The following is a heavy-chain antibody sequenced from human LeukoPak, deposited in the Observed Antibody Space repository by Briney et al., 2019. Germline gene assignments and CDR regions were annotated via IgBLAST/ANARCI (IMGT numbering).Heavy chain of an antibody. Sequence: ASVTVSCKASGYTFTNSYIHWVRQAPGQVLEWMGLISPDGGNTNYAQNFQGRVTLTRDTSTSTVYMELSSLRSEDTAIYYCARIRDGYNDAYDLCGQGTVVTVPS. V-gene: IGHV1-46*01. CDR2: ISPDGGNT. D-gene: IGHD5-24*01. CDR3: ARIRDGYNDAYDL. J-gene: IGHJ3*01. CDR1: GYTFTNSY.